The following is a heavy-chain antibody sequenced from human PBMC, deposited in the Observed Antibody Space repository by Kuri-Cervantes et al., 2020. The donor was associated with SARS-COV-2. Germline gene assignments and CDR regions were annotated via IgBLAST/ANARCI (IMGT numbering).Heavy chain of an antibody. D-gene: IGHD5-18*01. J-gene: IGHJ4*02. CDR3: AREVRGYHYGYFDY. V-gene: IGHV4-59*01. CDR1: GGSISSYY. CDR2: IYHSGST. Sequence: SETLSLTCTVSGGSISSYYWSWIRQPPGKGLEWIGYIYHSGSTNYNLSLKSRVTISVDTSKNQFSLKLSSVTAADTAVYYCAREVRGYHYGYFDYWGQGALVTVSS.